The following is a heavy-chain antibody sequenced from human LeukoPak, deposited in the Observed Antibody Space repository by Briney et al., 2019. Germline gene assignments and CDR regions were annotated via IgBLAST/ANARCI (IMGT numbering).Heavy chain of an antibody. D-gene: IGHD6-25*01. CDR3: VRESERQTASDYFYYMGV. Sequence: GGSLRLSCEASGFTFSNYAMHWVRQAPGKEQQWVAVISFDGKNKKYAGSVNGRFTISRDDSKNTLFLQMNSLRTEDTAVYYCVRESERQTASDYFYYMGVWGKGTTVTVSS. CDR1: GFTFSNYA. V-gene: IGHV3-30*14. J-gene: IGHJ6*03. CDR2: ISFDGKNK.